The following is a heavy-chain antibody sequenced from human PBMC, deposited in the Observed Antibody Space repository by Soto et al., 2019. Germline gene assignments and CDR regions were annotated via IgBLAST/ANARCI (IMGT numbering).Heavy chain of an antibody. CDR1: GGTFSSYA. Sequence: SVKVSCKASGGTFSSYAISWVRQAPGQGLEWMGGIIPIFGTANYAQKFQGRATITADKSTSTAYMELSSLRSEDTAVYFSARVGGGDYYGMDVWGQGTEVTVS. J-gene: IGHJ6*02. CDR3: ARVGGGDYYGMDV. D-gene: IGHD2-21*01. CDR2: IIPIFGTA. V-gene: IGHV1-69*06.